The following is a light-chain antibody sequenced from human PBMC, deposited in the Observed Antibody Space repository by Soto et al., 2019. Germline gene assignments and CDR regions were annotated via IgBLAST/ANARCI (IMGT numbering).Light chain of an antibody. CDR3: QQRTNWPLT. V-gene: IGKV3-11*01. CDR1: QSVTTF. J-gene: IGKJ4*01. Sequence: EIVLTQSPVTLSLSPGERATLSCRASQSVTTFLAWYQQKPGQAPRLLIYDASKRATGIPARFSGSGSGTDFPLTISSLEPEDFGVYYCQQRTNWPLTFGGGTKVEIK. CDR2: DAS.